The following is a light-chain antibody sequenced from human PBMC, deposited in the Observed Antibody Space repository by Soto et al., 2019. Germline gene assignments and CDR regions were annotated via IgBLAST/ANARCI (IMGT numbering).Light chain of an antibody. V-gene: IGKV1-39*01. CDR1: QSITTH. CDR3: QQSYSTPLT. J-gene: IGKJ3*01. Sequence: DIQMTQSPSSLSASLGDRVTITCRASQSITTHLNWYQQKPGKAPELLIYAASSLQRGVPSRFSGSGSGTDFTRTISSLLPEDFATYYCQQSYSTPLTFGPGTKVDIK. CDR2: AAS.